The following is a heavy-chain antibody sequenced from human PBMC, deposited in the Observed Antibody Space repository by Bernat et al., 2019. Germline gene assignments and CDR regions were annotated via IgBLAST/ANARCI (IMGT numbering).Heavy chain of an antibody. V-gene: IGHV1-18*01. CDR1: GSTFTSYG. J-gene: IGHJ1*01. CDR3: ARDVPIAVAGTRHCQH. D-gene: IGHD6-19*01. Sequence: QVQLVQSGAEVKKPGASVKVSCTPSGSTFTSYGIIWVRQAPGKGLEWMGWISAYNGNTNYAQKLQGRVTMTTDTSTSTAYMELRSLRSDDTAVYYCARDVPIAVAGTRHCQHWGQGTLVTVSS. CDR2: ISAYNGNT.